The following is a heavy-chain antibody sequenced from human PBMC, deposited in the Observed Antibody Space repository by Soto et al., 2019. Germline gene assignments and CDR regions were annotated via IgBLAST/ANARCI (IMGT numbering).Heavy chain of an antibody. CDR2: IKQDASEK. V-gene: IGHV3-7*03. D-gene: IGHD2-8*01. CDR3: ARVIRYVIKTSPHLDG. Sequence: GVSLRLSCAASGFPFRNYWMSWVRQAPGKGLEWVANIKQDASEKYYVGSVMGRFTVSRDNGKKSVYLQMHSLRADDTAVYYCARVIRYVIKTSPHLDGCGLGTLVTVSS. J-gene: IGHJ4*02. CDR1: GFPFRNYW.